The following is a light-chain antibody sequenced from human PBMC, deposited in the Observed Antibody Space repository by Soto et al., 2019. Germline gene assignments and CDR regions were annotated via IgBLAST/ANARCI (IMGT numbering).Light chain of an antibody. CDR3: QQYNSYPYT. CDR2: KAS. CDR1: QSISSW. Sequence: DLQMTQSPSTLSASVGDRVTITCRASQSISSWLAWYQQKPGKAPKLLIYKASSLESGVPSRFSGSGSGTDFTLTITSLQPDDFATYYCQQYNSYPYTFGQGTKLEIK. V-gene: IGKV1-5*03. J-gene: IGKJ2*01.